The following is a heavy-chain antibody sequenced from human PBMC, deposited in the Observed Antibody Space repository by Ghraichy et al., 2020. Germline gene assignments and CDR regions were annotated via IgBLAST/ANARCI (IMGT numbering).Heavy chain of an antibody. CDR1: GFSLSTSGVG. V-gene: IGHV2-5*02. Sequence: SGPTLVKPTQTLTLTCTFSGFSLSTSGVGVGWIRQPPGKALEWLALIYWDDDKRYSPSLKSRLTITKDTSKKQVVLTVTNMDPVDTATYYCAHRTYGSGSQYSWFDPWGQGTLVTVSS. D-gene: IGHD3-10*01. CDR3: AHRTYGSGSQYSWFDP. J-gene: IGHJ5*02. CDR2: IYWDDDK.